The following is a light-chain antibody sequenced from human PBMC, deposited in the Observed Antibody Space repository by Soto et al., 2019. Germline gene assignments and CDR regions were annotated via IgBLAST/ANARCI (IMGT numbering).Light chain of an antibody. CDR1: QTVSNN. CDR3: QQYNNWPQT. V-gene: IGKV3D-15*01. Sequence: EIVMTQSPATLSVSPGERATLSCRASQTVSNNLAWYQQKPGQAPRLLIYGASTGATGIPARFSGSGSGTEFTLTISSLQSEDFAVYYCQQYNNWPQTFGQGTKVEIK. J-gene: IGKJ1*01. CDR2: GAS.